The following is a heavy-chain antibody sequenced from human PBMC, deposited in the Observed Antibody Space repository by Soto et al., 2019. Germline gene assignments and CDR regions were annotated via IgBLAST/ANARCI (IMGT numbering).Heavy chain of an antibody. CDR3: ARDDAFGNENGFDI. Sequence: QVQLVESGGGVGQPGTSLRLSCAVSGFPFSTYGFHWVRQPPGKGLEWVAVIVSDGSAKYHADSVEGRFTISRDNSKDTLYLQMNSLRAEDTAVYYCARDDAFGNENGFDIWGQGTIVTVSS. CDR2: IVSDGSAK. V-gene: IGHV3-33*01. CDR1: GFPFSTYG. D-gene: IGHD1-1*01. J-gene: IGHJ3*02.